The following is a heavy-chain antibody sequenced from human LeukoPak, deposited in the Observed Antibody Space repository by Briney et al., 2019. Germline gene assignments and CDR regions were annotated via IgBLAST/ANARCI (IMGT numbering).Heavy chain of an antibody. Sequence: GGSLRLSCAASGFTFSSYAMSLVRQAPGKGLEWVSAISGSGGSAYYADSVKGRFTISRDNSKNTLYLQMNSLRAEDTAVYYCAKTGYCSSTSCRYTYYFDYWGQGTLVTVSS. D-gene: IGHD2-2*01. J-gene: IGHJ4*02. CDR2: ISGSGGSA. CDR1: GFTFSSYA. V-gene: IGHV3-23*01. CDR3: AKTGYCSSTSCRYTYYFDY.